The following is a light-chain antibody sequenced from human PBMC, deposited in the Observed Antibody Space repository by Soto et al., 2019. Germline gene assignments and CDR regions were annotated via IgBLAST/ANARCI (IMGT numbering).Light chain of an antibody. CDR2: QDS. Sequence: SYELTQPPSVSVSPGQTASITCSGDKLGDKYACWYQQKPGQSPVLVIYQDSKRPSGIPERFSGSNSGNTATLTISGTQGMDEADYYCQAWDSSTQVFGTGTKVTVL. V-gene: IGLV3-1*01. CDR3: QAWDSSTQV. CDR1: KLGDKY. J-gene: IGLJ1*01.